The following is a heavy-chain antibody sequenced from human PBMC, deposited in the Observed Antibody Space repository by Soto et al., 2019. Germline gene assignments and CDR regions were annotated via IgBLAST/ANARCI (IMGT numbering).Heavy chain of an antibody. CDR1: GGSISSGGYS. Sequence: QLQLQESGSGLVKPSQTLSLTCAVSGGSISSGGYSWSWIRQPPGKGLEWIGYIYHSGSTYYNPSLKSRLTRSVDRSKNQFSLKLSSVTAADTAVYFCARRVGIESLGAWFDPWGQGTLVTVSS. J-gene: IGHJ5*02. CDR3: ARRVGIESLGAWFDP. CDR2: IYHSGST. D-gene: IGHD3-10*01. V-gene: IGHV4-30-2*01.